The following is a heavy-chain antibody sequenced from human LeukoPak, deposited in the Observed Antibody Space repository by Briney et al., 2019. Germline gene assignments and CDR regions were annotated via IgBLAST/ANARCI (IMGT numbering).Heavy chain of an antibody. J-gene: IGHJ4*02. D-gene: IGHD2/OR15-2a*01. CDR3: ARAPPGLLPIY. CDR2: VYSGGST. V-gene: IGHV3-66*01. CDR1: GFTVSSNY. Sequence: GGSLRLFCAACGFTVSSNYMSWPPQAPGKGLECISAVYSGGSTYYADSVKGRFTIYRENYKNTLYHQIIRIRTEDTAVYYCARAPPGLLPIYWGQGTLVTASS.